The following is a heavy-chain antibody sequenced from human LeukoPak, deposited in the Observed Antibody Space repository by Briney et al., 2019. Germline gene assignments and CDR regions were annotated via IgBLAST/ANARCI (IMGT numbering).Heavy chain of an antibody. Sequence: GGSLRLSCAASGYTFTGYYMHWVRQAPGQGLEWLGRINPKTGGSNYAQNFQGRVTMTSDTSTTTAYMELSSLNSDDTAVYYCATLVSGINYWGQGTLVTVSS. CDR2: INPKTGGS. D-gene: IGHD1-20*01. CDR3: ATLVSGINY. J-gene: IGHJ4*02. CDR1: GYTFTGYY. V-gene: IGHV1-2*06.